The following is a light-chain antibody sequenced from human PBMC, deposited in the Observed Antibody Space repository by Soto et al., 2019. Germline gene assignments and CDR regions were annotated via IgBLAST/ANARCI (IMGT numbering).Light chain of an antibody. V-gene: IGLV2-14*01. CDR3: CSYARGSTYV. J-gene: IGLJ1*01. CDR2: GVS. Sequence: QSALSQPASVSGSPGHSITISCTGTATDIDAYDYVSWYLQYPGKAPKLLIYGVSNRPSGASDRFSGSKSDNTASLTISGLQAEEEGDYYCCSYARGSTYVFGTGTKVTVL. CDR1: ATDIDAYDY.